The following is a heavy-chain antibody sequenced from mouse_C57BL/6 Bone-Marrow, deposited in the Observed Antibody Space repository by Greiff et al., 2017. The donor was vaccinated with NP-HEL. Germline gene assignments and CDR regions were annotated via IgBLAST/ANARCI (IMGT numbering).Heavy chain of an antibody. Sequence: QVQLQQSGAELAKPGASVKLSCKASGYTFTSYWMHWVKQRPGQGLEWIGYINPSSGYTKYNQKFKDKATLTADKSSSTAYMQLSSLTYEDSAVYYCAKICVGSYSNYLYWYFDVWGTGTTVTVSS. V-gene: IGHV1-7*01. CDR2: INPSSGYT. J-gene: IGHJ1*03. D-gene: IGHD2-5*01. CDR3: AKICVGSYSNYLYWYFDV. CDR1: GYTFTSYW.